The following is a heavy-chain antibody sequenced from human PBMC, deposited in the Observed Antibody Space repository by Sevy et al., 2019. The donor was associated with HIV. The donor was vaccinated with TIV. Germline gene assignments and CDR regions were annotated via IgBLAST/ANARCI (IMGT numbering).Heavy chain of an antibody. D-gene: IGHD1-26*01. Sequence: GGSLRLSCAASGFTFSSYAMHWVRQAPGKGLEWVAVISYDGSNKYYADSVKGRFTISRDNSKNTLYLQMNSLGAEDTAVYYCARGGGKWELLADYWGQGTLVTVSS. V-gene: IGHV3-30-3*01. CDR3: ARGGGKWELLADY. CDR1: GFTFSSYA. CDR2: ISYDGSNK. J-gene: IGHJ4*02.